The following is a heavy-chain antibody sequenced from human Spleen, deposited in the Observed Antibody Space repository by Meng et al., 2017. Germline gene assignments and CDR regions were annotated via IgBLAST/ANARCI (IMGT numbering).Heavy chain of an antibody. J-gene: IGHJ4*02. CDR1: GFTFSSYA. Sequence: GESLKISCAASGFTFSSYAMTWVRQAPGKGLEWVSEISGSGSTYYADSVKGRFTISRDNSKNTLFLQMNSLRAEDTAVYYCSRDYFDSGSPTFANWGQGTLVTVSS. CDR3: SRDYFDSGSPTFAN. V-gene: IGHV3-23*01. CDR2: ISGSGST. D-gene: IGHD3-10*01.